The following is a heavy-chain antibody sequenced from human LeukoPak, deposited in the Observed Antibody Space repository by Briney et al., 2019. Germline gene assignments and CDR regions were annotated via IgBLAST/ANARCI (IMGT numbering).Heavy chain of an antibody. Sequence: GGSLRLSCAASGLTFPRYAFAWVRQAPGRGLQWVSGISGSGRDTFYSDSVKGRFTISRDNSKNTHYLQMSSLTAEDTAVYYCARARGSGSSSYFDYWGQGTLVTVSS. J-gene: IGHJ4*02. V-gene: IGHV3-23*01. CDR3: ARARGSGSSSYFDY. CDR2: ISGSGRDT. CDR1: GLTFPRYA. D-gene: IGHD3-10*01.